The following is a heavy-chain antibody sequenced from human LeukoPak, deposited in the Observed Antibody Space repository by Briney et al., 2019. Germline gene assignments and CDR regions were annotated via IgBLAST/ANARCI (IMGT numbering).Heavy chain of an antibody. Sequence: ASVKVSCKASGYTFTSYDINRVRQATGQGLEWMGWMNPNSGNTGYAQKFQGRVTMTRNTSISTAYMELSSLRSEDTAVYYCARDLAYCGGDCDNDYWGQGTLVTVSS. D-gene: IGHD2-21*02. V-gene: IGHV1-8*01. J-gene: IGHJ4*02. CDR1: GYTFTSYD. CDR2: MNPNSGNT. CDR3: ARDLAYCGGDCDNDY.